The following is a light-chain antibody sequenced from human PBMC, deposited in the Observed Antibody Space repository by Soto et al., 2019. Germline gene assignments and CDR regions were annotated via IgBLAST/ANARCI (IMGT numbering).Light chain of an antibody. CDR2: ETS. Sequence: DIQLTQSPSFLSASLGDRVTITCRASQGITSSLAWYQQKPGEAPNVLIYETSTLQSGVPSRFSGSGSGTEFTLTISSLQPEDFETYFCQQLQSYPFTFGPGTKVDIK. CDR1: QGITSS. V-gene: IGKV1-9*01. J-gene: IGKJ3*01. CDR3: QQLQSYPFT.